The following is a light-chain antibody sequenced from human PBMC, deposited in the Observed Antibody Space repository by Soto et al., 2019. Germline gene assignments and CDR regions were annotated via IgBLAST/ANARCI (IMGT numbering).Light chain of an antibody. V-gene: IGKV3-11*01. CDR1: QSVSSY. J-gene: IGKJ4*01. Sequence: EIVLTQSPATLSLSPGERATLSCRASQSVSSYVAWYQQKPGQAPRLLIYDASNRATGIPARFSGSGSGTDFTLTISSLEPEDFAVYYCQQRSNFLTFGGGTKVEIK. CDR3: QQRSNFLT. CDR2: DAS.